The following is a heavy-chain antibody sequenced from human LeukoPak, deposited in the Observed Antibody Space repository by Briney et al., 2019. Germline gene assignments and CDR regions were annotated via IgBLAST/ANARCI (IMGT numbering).Heavy chain of an antibody. Sequence: GGSLRLSCAASGFTFSSYAMSWVRQAPGKGLEWVSGIIDSGESTYYANFAKGRFTISRDNSNNTLYLQMNSLRAEDTAVYYCAKLGGQELHNYYVAVWGKGTTVTVSS. CDR1: GFTFSSYA. D-gene: IGHD3-16*01. J-gene: IGHJ6*03. V-gene: IGHV3-23*01. CDR3: AKLGGQELHNYYVAV. CDR2: IIDSGEST.